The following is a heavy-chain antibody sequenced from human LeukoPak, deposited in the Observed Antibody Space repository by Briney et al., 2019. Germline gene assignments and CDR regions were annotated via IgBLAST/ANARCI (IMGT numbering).Heavy chain of an antibody. V-gene: IGHV3-23*01. Sequence: PGGSLRLSCAASGFTFTTYPMSWVRQAPGKGLEWVSAISASGGGTYYADSVKGRFTISRDNSRSTVFLQMSSLRSEDTAVYYCARVASELVPYTWNVVYYYYYYMDVWGKGTTVTVSS. J-gene: IGHJ6*03. CDR1: GFTFTTYP. CDR3: ARVASELVPYTWNVVYYYYYYMDV. CDR2: ISASGGGT. D-gene: IGHD1-20*01.